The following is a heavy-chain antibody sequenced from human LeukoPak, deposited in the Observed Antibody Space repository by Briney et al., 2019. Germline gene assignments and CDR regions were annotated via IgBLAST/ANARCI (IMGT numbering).Heavy chain of an antibody. CDR3: ARARRDGYNLRLDY. V-gene: IGHV1-69*05. CDR2: IIPIFGTA. J-gene: IGHJ4*02. Sequence: SVKVSCKASGGTFSSYAISWVRQAPGQGLEWMGGIIPIFGTANYAQKFQGRVTITTDESTSTAYMELSSLRSEDTAVHYCARARRDGYNLRLDYWGQGTLVTVSS. D-gene: IGHD5-24*01. CDR1: GGTFSSYA.